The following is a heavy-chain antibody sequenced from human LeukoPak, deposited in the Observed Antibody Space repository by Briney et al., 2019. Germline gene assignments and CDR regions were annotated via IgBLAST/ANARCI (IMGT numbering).Heavy chain of an antibody. D-gene: IGHD2-2*01. V-gene: IGHV1-69*05. Sequence: ASVKVSCKASGGTFSSYAISWVRQAPGQGLEWMGGIIPIFGTANYAQRFQGRVTISTDESTSTAYMELTSLRSEDTAVYYCARGYCSSTSCFLDYWGQGTLVTVSS. CDR3: ARGYCSSTSCFLDY. CDR2: IIPIFGTA. J-gene: IGHJ4*02. CDR1: GGTFSSYA.